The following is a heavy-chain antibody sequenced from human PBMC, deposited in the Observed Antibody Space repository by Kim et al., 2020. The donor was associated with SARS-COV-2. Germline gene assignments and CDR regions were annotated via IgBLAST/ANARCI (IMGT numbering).Heavy chain of an antibody. Sequence: GESLKISCQGSGYSFTSYWISWVRQMPGKGLEWMGRIDPSDSYTNYSPSFQGHVTISADKSISTAYLQWSSLKASDTAMYYCARHSDYYDSSGYYYTGYYFDYWGQGTLVTVSS. J-gene: IGHJ4*02. CDR1: GYSFTSYW. V-gene: IGHV5-10-1*01. CDR2: IDPSDSYT. D-gene: IGHD3-22*01. CDR3: ARHSDYYDSSGYYYTGYYFDY.